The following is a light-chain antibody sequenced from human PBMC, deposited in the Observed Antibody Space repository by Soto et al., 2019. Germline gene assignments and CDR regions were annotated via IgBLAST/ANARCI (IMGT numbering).Light chain of an antibody. V-gene: IGLV2-8*01. CDR1: SSDIGRYNY. Sequence: QSALAQPPSASGSPGQSVTISCTGTSSDIGRYNYISWYQQHPGKAPKLMIYEVTKRPSGVPDRFSASKFGNTASLTVSGLQAEDEADYYCASYAVSNVIFGGGTKLTVL. J-gene: IGLJ2*01. CDR3: ASYAVSNVI. CDR2: EVT.